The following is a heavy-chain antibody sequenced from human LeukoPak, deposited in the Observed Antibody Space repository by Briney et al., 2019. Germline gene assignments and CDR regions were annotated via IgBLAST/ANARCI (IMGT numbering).Heavy chain of an antibody. Sequence: SETLSLTCTVSGGSISSSSYYWGWIRQPPGKGLEWIGSIYYSGSTYYNPSLKSRVTISVDTSKNRFSLKLSSVTAADTAVYYCARQHSSSAGGFDYWGQGTLVTVSS. J-gene: IGHJ4*02. CDR1: GGSISSSSYY. D-gene: IGHD6-6*01. CDR2: IYYSGST. CDR3: ARQHSSSAGGFDY. V-gene: IGHV4-39*01.